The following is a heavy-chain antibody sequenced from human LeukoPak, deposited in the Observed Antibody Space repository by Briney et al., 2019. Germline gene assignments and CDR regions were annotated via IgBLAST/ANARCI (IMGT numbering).Heavy chain of an antibody. Sequence: GGSLRLSCTASGFTFSSYDMHWVRQDKGKGLEWVSATSTAGDPYYVGSVKGRFTISRENAKNSFYLQMNSLRAGDTAVYYCAGQARPGSAEGAFDIWGQGTMVTVSS. J-gene: IGHJ3*02. CDR1: GFTFSSYD. V-gene: IGHV3-13*05. CDR3: AGQARPGSAEGAFDI. CDR2: TSTAGDP. D-gene: IGHD2-2*01.